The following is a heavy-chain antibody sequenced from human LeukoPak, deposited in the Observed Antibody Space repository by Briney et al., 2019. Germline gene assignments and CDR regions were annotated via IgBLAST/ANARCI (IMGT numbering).Heavy chain of an antibody. Sequence: GESLKISCQGSGYTFSNYWIGWVRQMPGKGLEWMGIIYPSDSDSKSSPSFRGQVTISADKSISTAYLQWSSLKASNTAMYYCARRFSAAAGFDIWGQGTMVTVSS. CDR2: IYPSDSDS. CDR1: GYTFSNYW. CDR3: ARRFSAAAGFDI. D-gene: IGHD6-13*01. V-gene: IGHV5-51*01. J-gene: IGHJ3*02.